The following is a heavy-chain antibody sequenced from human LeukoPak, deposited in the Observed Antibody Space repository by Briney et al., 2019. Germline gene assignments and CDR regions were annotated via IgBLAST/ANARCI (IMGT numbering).Heavy chain of an antibody. CDR2: ISYDGSNK. Sequence: GRSLRLSCAAPGFTSSSYGMHWVRQAPGKGLEWVAVISYDGSNKYYADSVKGRFTISRDNSKNTLYLQMNSLRAEDTAVYYCAKDRYYGSGSSPLGMDVWGQGTTVTVSS. CDR3: AKDRYYGSGSSPLGMDV. D-gene: IGHD3-10*01. J-gene: IGHJ6*02. V-gene: IGHV3-30*18. CDR1: GFTSSSYG.